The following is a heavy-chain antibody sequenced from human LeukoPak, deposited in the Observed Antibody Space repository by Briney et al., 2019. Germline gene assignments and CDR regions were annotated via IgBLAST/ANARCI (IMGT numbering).Heavy chain of an antibody. V-gene: IGHV4-34*01. CDR1: GFTFSDYY. J-gene: IGHJ4*02. D-gene: IGHD3-22*01. CDR3: ASISSSGYSDY. CDR2: INHSGST. Sequence: PGGSLRLSCAASGFTFSDYYMSWIRQPPGKGLEWIGEINHSGSTNYNPSLKSRVTISVDTSKNQFSLKLSSVTAADTAVYYCASISSSGYSDYWGQGTLVTVSS.